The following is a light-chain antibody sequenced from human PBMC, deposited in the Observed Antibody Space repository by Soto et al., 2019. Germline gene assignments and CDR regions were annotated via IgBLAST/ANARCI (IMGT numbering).Light chain of an antibody. CDR3: QQRSNWSPT. V-gene: IGKV3D-20*02. CDR1: QSVSSNF. J-gene: IGKJ4*01. CDR2: GAS. Sequence: EIVLTQSPGTLSLSPGERATLSCRASQSVSSNFLAWYQEKPGQAPRLLIYGASSRATGIPDRFSGSGSGTDFTLTISRLEPEDFAVYYCQQRSNWSPTFGGGTKVEIK.